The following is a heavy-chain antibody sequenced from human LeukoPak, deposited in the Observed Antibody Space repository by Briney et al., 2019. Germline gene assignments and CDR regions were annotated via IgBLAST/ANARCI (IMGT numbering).Heavy chain of an antibody. Sequence: PSETLSLTCAVYGGSFSGYYWSWIRQPPGKGLEWIGEINHSGSTNYNPSLKSRVTISVGTSKNQFSLKLSSVTAADTAVYYCARGRLHCDYWGQGTLVTVSS. CDR2: INHSGST. CDR3: ARGRLHCDY. V-gene: IGHV4-34*01. CDR1: GGSFSGYY. D-gene: IGHD2-21*01. J-gene: IGHJ4*02.